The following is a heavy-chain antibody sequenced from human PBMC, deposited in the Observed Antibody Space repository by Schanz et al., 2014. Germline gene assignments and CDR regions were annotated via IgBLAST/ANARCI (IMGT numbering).Heavy chain of an antibody. J-gene: IGHJ4*02. CDR2: ISYDGSNK. Sequence: PGGSLRLSCAAYGFTLSSYAMHWVRQAPGKGLEWVAVISYDGSNKYYADSVRGRFTISRDRFQNTLYLRMSSLRAEDTAVYYCARPRFDYGEVDYWGQGTLVTVSS. V-gene: IGHV3-30*14. CDR3: ARPRFDYGEVDY. CDR1: GFTLSSYA. D-gene: IGHD4-17*01.